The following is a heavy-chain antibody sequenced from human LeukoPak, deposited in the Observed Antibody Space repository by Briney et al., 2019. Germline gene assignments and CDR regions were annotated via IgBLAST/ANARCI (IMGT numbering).Heavy chain of an antibody. Sequence: GASVKVSCKASGYTFTSYDINWVRQATGQGPEWMGWMNPNSGSTGYAEKFQGRVTMTRNTPISTAYMELSSLTSEDTAVYYCARAEASRSSGKILGYWGQGTLVTVSS. CDR3: ARAEASRSSGKILGY. V-gene: IGHV1-8*01. CDR2: MNPNSGST. J-gene: IGHJ4*02. D-gene: IGHD1-26*01. CDR1: GYTFTSYD.